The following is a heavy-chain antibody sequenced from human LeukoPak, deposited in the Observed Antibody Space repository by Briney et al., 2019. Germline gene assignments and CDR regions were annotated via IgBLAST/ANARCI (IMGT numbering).Heavy chain of an antibody. CDR1: GFILSRYW. J-gene: IGHJ3*02. CDR2: IDSDGSST. CDR3: ARGIPLGI. Sequence: GGSLRLSCAASGFILSRYWMYWVRQVPGKGPVWVSHIDSDGSSTFYADSVKGRFAISRDNAKNTLYLQMNSLGPEDTAVYYCARGIPLGIWGQGTMVTVSS. D-gene: IGHD3-16*01. V-gene: IGHV3-74*01.